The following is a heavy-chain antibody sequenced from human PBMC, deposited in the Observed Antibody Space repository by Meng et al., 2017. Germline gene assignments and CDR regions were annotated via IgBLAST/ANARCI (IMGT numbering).Heavy chain of an antibody. CDR2: IYHSGST. V-gene: IGHV4-38-2*02. D-gene: IGHD6-19*01. CDR1: GYSISSGYY. J-gene: IGHJ3*02. Sequence: SETLSLTCTVSGYSISSGYYWGWIRQPPGKGLEWIGSIYHSGSTYYNPSLKSRVTISVDTSKNQFSLKLSSVTAADTAVYYCARDLRVSVAGTVWAFDIWGQGTMVTVSS. CDR3: ARDLRVSVAGTVWAFDI.